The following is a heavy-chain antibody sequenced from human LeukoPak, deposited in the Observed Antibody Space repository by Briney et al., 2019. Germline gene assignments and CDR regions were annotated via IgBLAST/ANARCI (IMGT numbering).Heavy chain of an antibody. CDR1: GFTFTSYD. V-gene: IGHV3-53*01. D-gene: IGHD1/OR15-1a*01. Sequence: GGSLRLSCVASGFTFTSYDMTWVRQAPGKGLEWVSVIYTGGATYYADSVKGRFTISRDNSKNTLYLQMNSLRAEDTAVYYCARNRAFDVWGQGTMVTVSS. CDR3: ARNRAFDV. J-gene: IGHJ3*01. CDR2: IYTGGAT.